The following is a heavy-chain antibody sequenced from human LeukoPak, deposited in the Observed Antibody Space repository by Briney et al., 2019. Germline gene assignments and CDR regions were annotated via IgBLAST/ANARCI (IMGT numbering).Heavy chain of an antibody. J-gene: IGHJ3*02. Sequence: GASVKVSCKASGYTFTYRYLHWVRQAPGQALKWMGWITPFNGNTNYAQKFQDRVTITRDRSMSTAYMELSSLRSEDTAMYYCASMTTVTTADAFDIWGQGTMVTVSS. D-gene: IGHD4-11*01. V-gene: IGHV1-45*02. CDR3: ASMTTVTTADAFDI. CDR2: ITPFNGNT. CDR1: GYTFTYRY.